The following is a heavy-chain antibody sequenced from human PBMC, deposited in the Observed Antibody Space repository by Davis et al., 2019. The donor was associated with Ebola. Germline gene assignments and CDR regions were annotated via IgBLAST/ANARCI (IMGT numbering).Heavy chain of an antibody. CDR1: GFTFSNYG. CDR2: IWYDGSNK. J-gene: IGHJ4*02. D-gene: IGHD5-18*01. Sequence: GESLKISCTASGFTFSNYGIHWVRQAPGKGLEWVAVIWYDGSNKQYADSVKGRFTISRDNSKNTQYLQMNSLRAEDTAVYYCARDSTAMVTFFDYWGQGTLVTVSS. CDR3: ARDSTAMVTFFDY. V-gene: IGHV3-33*01.